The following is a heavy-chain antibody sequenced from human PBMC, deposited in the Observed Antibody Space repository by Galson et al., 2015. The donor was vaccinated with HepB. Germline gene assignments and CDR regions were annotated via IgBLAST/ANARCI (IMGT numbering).Heavy chain of an antibody. CDR3: VKEGSLWFGELFLGGFDP. CDR1: GFTFSSYA. CDR2: ISGSGGST. V-gene: IGHV3-23*01. D-gene: IGHD3-10*01. Sequence: SLRLSCAASGFTFSSYAMSWVRQAPGKGLEWVSAISGSGGSTHYADSVKGRFTISRDNSKNTLYLQMSSLRAEDTAVYYCVKEGSLWFGELFLGGFDPWGQGTLVTVSS. J-gene: IGHJ5*02.